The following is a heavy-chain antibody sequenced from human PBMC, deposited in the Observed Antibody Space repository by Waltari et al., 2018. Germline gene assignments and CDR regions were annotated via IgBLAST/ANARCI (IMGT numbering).Heavy chain of an antibody. CDR2: TYYRSKWSN. Sequence: QVQLQQSGPGLVKPSQTLSLTCAISGDSLSSDGVGWNWIRQSPSRGLEWLGRTYYRSKWSNDYAVFVKSRISINPDTSKNQFSLQLTSLTPEDTAVYYCARGRNSAFDYWDQGTLVTVSS. CDR3: ARGRNSAFDY. CDR1: GDSLSSDGVG. V-gene: IGHV6-1*01. J-gene: IGHJ4*02. D-gene: IGHD1-26*01.